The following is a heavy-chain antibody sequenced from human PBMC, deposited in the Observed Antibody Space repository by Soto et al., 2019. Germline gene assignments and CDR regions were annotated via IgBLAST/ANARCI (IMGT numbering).Heavy chain of an antibody. CDR3: ARGNYDSSGYILNWFDP. CDR2: TYYRSKWYN. J-gene: IGHJ5*02. CDR1: GDSVSSNSAA. Sequence: QTLSLPCAISGDSVSSNSAAWNWIRQSPSRGLEWLGRTYYRSKWYNDYAESVKSRISINPDTSKNQFSLQLNSVTPEDTAVYYCARGNYDSSGYILNWFDPWGQGTLVTVSS. V-gene: IGHV6-1*01. D-gene: IGHD3-22*01.